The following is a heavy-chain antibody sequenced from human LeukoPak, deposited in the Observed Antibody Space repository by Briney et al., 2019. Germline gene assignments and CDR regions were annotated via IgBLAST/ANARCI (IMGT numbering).Heavy chain of an antibody. CDR1: GFTFSNSW. CDR3: AGGRLVATSKAVAIDY. V-gene: IGHV3-74*01. Sequence: SGGSLRLFCAASGFTFSNSWLHWVRQAPGKGLVWVSRINERGSSTSYADSVKGRFTISRDNAKNTLYLQMNNLRADDTAVYYCAGGRLVATSKAVAIDYWGQGTLVTVSS. D-gene: IGHD5-12*01. CDR2: INERGSST. J-gene: IGHJ4*02.